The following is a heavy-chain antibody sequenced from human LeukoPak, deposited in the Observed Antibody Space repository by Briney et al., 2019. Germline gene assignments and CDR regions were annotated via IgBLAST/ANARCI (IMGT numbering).Heavy chain of an antibody. J-gene: IGHJ4*02. CDR2: INPNSGGT. V-gene: IGHV1-2*02. Sequence: ASVKVSCKASGYTFSGHYMHWVRQAPGPGLEWMGWINPNSGGTNYAQKFQGRVTMTGDTSISTAYMELTRLTSDDTAVYYCARDGNFDYWGQGTLVAVSS. CDR1: GYTFSGHY. CDR3: ARDGNFDY.